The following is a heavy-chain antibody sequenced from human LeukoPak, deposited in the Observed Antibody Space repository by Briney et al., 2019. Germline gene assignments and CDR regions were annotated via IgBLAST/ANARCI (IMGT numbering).Heavy chain of an antibody. CDR2: INWSSDSI. V-gene: IGHV3-20*04. CDR1: GFTFDDYG. CDR3: ARGSRVVVIPIAFDY. D-gene: IGHD3-22*01. J-gene: IGHJ4*02. Sequence: GGSLRLSCAASGFTFDDYGMSWVRQAPGKGLDWVSGINWSSDSIGYADSVRGRLTISRDNAKNSLYLQMNSLRDEDTALYYCARGSRVVVIPIAFDYWGQGTLVTVSS.